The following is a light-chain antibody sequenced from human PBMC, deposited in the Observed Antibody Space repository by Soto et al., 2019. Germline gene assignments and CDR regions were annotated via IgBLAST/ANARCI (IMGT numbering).Light chain of an antibody. CDR1: SSDVGGYNY. V-gene: IGLV2-11*01. Sequence: QSVLTQPRSVSGSPGQSVTISCTGTSSDVGGYNYVSWYQQYPGKAPKFMIFDVTKRPSGVPDRFSGSKSGNTASLTISGLQAEDEADYYCCSHAGISTHFVFGTGTKVTVL. CDR3: CSHAGISTHFV. J-gene: IGLJ1*01. CDR2: DVT.